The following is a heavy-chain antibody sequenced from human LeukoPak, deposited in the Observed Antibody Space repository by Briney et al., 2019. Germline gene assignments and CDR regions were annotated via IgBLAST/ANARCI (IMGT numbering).Heavy chain of an antibody. CDR2: ISGSGGST. CDR1: GFTFNNYA. D-gene: IGHD3-22*01. J-gene: IGHJ4*02. V-gene: IGHV3-23*01. Sequence: GGSLRLSCAASGFTFNNYAMNWVRQAPGKGLEWVSGISGSGGSTYYADSVKGRYTISRDNSKNTLYLQMNRLRAEDTAVYFCAKDPLSYYDSSGYRYFDYWGQGTLVTVSS. CDR3: AKDPLSYYDSSGYRYFDY.